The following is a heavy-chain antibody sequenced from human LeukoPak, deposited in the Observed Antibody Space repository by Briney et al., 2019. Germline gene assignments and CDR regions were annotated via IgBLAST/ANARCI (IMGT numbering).Heavy chain of an antibody. D-gene: IGHD2-15*01. V-gene: IGHV3-21*01. J-gene: IGHJ6*02. CDR2: ISSSSGYI. CDR1: GFAFSSYT. CDR3: ARACSHGMDV. Sequence: PGGSLRLSCAASGFAFSSYTMNWVRQSPGKGLEWVSSISSSSGYIYYADSMKGRFTISRDNAKNSLYLQVNSLRAEDTAVYYCARACSHGMDVWGQGTSVTVSS.